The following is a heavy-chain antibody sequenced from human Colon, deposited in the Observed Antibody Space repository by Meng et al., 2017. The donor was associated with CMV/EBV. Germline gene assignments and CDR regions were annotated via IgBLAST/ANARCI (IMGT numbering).Heavy chain of an antibody. D-gene: IGHD6-13*01. J-gene: IGHJ6*02. Sequence: GESLKISCAASGFTFSSYSMNWVRQAPGKGLEWVSSISSSSSSYIYYADSVKGRFTISRDNAKNSLYLQMNSLRAEDTAVYYCASVSIAAAGTGNYYYYGMDVWGQGTTVTVSS. CDR3: ASVSIAAAGTGNYYYYGMDV. CDR2: ISSSSSSYI. CDR1: GFTFSSYS. V-gene: IGHV3-21*01.